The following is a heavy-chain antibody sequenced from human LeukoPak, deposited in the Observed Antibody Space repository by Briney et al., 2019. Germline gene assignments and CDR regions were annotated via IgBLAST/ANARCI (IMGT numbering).Heavy chain of an antibody. V-gene: IGHV4-34*01. CDR2: INHSGST. Sequence: SETLSLTCAVYGGSFSGYYWSWIRQPPGKGLEWIGEINHSGSTNYNPSLKSRVTISVDTSKNQFSLKLSSVTAADTAVYYCARAHRWCGDRSGWFDPWGQGTLVTVSS. CDR3: ARAHRWCGDRSGWFDP. D-gene: IGHD3-10*01. CDR1: GGSFSGYY. J-gene: IGHJ5*02.